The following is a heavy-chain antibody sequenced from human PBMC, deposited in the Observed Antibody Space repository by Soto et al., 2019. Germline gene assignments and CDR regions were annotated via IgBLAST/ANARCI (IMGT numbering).Heavy chain of an antibody. CDR2: IYHSGST. CDR3: AAGGGLPRYY. J-gene: IGHJ4*02. V-gene: IGHV4-30-2*01. CDR1: GGSISSGDYS. Sequence: QLQLQESGSGLVKPSQTLSLTCAVSGGSISSGDYSWSWIRQPPGKGLEWIGYIYHSGSTYYHPSLKSRVTISVDRSKNQFSLKLSSVTAADTAVYYCAAGGGLPRYYWGQGTLVTVSS. D-gene: IGHD5-12*01.